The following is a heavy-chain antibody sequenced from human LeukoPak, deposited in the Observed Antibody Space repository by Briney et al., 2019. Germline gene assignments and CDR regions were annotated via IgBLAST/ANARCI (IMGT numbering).Heavy chain of an antibody. CDR1: GFTFSSYS. CDR2: ISSSSSYI. CDR3: AKGSLSRYYDSSGYHDY. J-gene: IGHJ4*02. D-gene: IGHD3-22*01. Sequence: GGSLRLSCAASGFTFSSYSMNWVRQAPGKGLEWVSSISSSSSYIYYADSVKGRFTISRDNAKNSLYLQMNSLRAEDTAVYYCAKGSLSRYYDSSGYHDYWGQGTLVTVSS. V-gene: IGHV3-21*04.